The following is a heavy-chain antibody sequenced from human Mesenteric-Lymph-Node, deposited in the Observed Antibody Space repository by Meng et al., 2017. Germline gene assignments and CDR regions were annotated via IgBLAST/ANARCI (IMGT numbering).Heavy chain of an antibody. CDR3: ARAGRCCSGYAFDY. J-gene: IGHJ4*02. V-gene: IGHV4-59*12. Sequence: SETLSLTCNVSGGSISSNYWTWIRQPPGKGLEWIAYMYYSGRTNYNPSLKSRVTISVDTSKNQFSLKLSSVTAADTAVYFCARAGRCCSGYAFDYWGQGTLVTVSS. D-gene: IGHD5-12*01. CDR2: MYYSGRT. CDR1: GGSISSNY.